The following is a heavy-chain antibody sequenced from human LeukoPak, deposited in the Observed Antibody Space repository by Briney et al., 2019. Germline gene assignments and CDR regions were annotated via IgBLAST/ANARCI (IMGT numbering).Heavy chain of an antibody. CDR1: GLTFSSYA. Sequence: GGSLRLSCAASGLTFSSYAMSWVRQAPGKGLEWVSAISGSGGSTYYADSVKGRFTISRDNSKNTLYLQMNSLRAEDTAVYYCAKIGIVGATKYYFDYWGQGTLVTVSS. J-gene: IGHJ4*02. CDR3: AKIGIVGATKYYFDY. V-gene: IGHV3-23*01. D-gene: IGHD1-26*01. CDR2: ISGSGGST.